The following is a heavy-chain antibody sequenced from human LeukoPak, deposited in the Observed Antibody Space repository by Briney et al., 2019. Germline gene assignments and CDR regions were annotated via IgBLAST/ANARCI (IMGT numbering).Heavy chain of an antibody. CDR3: ARVSIAVAGTFDY. V-gene: IGHV4-61*01. J-gene: IGHJ4*02. Sequence: SETLSLTCTVSGGSVSSGSYYWSRIRQPPGKGLEWIGYIYYSGSTNYNPSLKSRVTISVDTSKNQFSLELSSVTAADTAVYYCARVSIAVAGTFDYWGQGTLVTVSS. D-gene: IGHD6-19*01. CDR2: IYYSGST. CDR1: GGSVSSGSYY.